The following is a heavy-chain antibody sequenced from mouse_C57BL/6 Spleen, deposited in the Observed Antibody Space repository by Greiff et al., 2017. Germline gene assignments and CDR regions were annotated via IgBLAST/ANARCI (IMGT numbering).Heavy chain of an antibody. V-gene: IGHV1-82*01. D-gene: IGHD1-1*01. J-gene: IGHJ4*01. CDR3: AGGYYYGSRYIVYAMDY. CDR2: IYPGDGDT. CDR1: GYAFSSSW. Sequence: QVQLQQSGPELVKPGASVKISCKASGYAFSSSWMNWVKQRPGKGLEWIGRIYPGDGDTNYNGKFKGKATLTADKSSSTAYMQLSSLTSEDSAVYFCAGGYYYGSRYIVYAMDYWGQGTSVTVSS.